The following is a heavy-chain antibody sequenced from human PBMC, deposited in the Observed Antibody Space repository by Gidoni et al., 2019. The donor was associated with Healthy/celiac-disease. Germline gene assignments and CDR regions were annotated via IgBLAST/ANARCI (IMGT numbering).Heavy chain of an antibody. J-gene: IGHJ3*02. CDR3: AKEMTTVTTSGNEDAFDI. CDR1: GFTFSSYG. CDR2: ISYDGSNK. Sequence: QVQLVESGGGVVQPGRSLRLSCAASGFTFSSYGMHWVRQAPGKGLEWVAVISYDGSNKYYADSVKGRFTISRDNSKNTLYLQMNSLRAEDTAVYYCAKEMTTVTTSGNEDAFDIWGQGTMVTVSS. V-gene: IGHV3-30*18. D-gene: IGHD4-17*01.